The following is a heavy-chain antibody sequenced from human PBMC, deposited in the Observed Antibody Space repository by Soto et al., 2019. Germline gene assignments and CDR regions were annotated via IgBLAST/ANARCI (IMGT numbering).Heavy chain of an antibody. Sequence: LSLTCTVSGGSISSSSYYWGWMRQPPGKGLEWIASISYSDGSFYNSSLKSRLTISVDTSKNQFSLSLRSVTAADTAVYYCASHRTFWPFDYWGQGTVVTVSS. J-gene: IGHJ4*02. V-gene: IGHV4-39*01. D-gene: IGHD2-8*01. CDR2: ISYSDGS. CDR3: ASHRTFWPFDY. CDR1: GGSISSSSYY.